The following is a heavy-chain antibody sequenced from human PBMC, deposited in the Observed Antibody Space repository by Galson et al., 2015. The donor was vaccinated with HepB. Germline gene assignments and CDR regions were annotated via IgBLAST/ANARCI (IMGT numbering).Heavy chain of an antibody. V-gene: IGHV1-18*04. CDR1: GYTFTSYG. Sequence: SVKVSCKASGYTFTSYGITWVRQAPGQGLEWLGWISADNGNTNYVQKLQGRVTMTTDTSTSTVYMDLRSLRSDDTAVYYCARSPLIRYLEWSKPLRGCYYGMDVWGQGTTVTVSS. CDR3: ARSPLIRYLEWSKPLRGCYYGMDV. CDR2: ISADNGNT. D-gene: IGHD3-3*01. J-gene: IGHJ6*02.